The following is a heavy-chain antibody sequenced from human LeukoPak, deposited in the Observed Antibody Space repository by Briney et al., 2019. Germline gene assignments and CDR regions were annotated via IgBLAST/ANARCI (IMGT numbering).Heavy chain of an antibody. Sequence: GGSLRLSCAASGFTFDDYAMHWVRQAPGKGLEWVSGISWNSGNIDYADSVKGRFTISRDNAKNSLYLQMNSLRAEDTALYYCAKDACSSTSCSSDYWGQGTLVTVSS. V-gene: IGHV3-9*01. J-gene: IGHJ4*02. CDR2: ISWNSGNI. D-gene: IGHD2-2*01. CDR3: AKDACSSTSCSSDY. CDR1: GFTFDDYA.